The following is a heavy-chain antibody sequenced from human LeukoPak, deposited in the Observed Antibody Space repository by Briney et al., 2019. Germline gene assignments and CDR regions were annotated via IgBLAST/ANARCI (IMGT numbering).Heavy chain of an antibody. CDR3: ARVSPPFSFDY. CDR1: GFTFSSYS. Sequence: GGSLRLSCAASGFTFSSYSMNWVRQAPGKGLEWVSSISGSSSYIYYADSVKGRFTISRDNAKNSLYLQMNSLRAEDTAVYYCARVSPPFSFDYWGQGTLVTVSS. J-gene: IGHJ4*02. V-gene: IGHV3-21*01. CDR2: ISGSSSYI.